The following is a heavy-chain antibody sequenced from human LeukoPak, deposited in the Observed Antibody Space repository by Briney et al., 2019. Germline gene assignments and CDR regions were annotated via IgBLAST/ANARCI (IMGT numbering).Heavy chain of an antibody. V-gene: IGHV3-30*02. D-gene: IGHD2-21*02. CDR1: GFTFSTYG. CDR2: IWYDGSNK. CDR3: AKEYEAYCGGDCYSHFQD. Sequence: GGSLRLSCVDTGFTFSTYGMAWVRQSPGKGLEWVAFIWYDGSNKYYVDSVKGRFTISRDNSKNTLYLQMNSLRVEDTAVYYCAKEYEAYCGGDCYSHFQDWGQGTLVTVSS. J-gene: IGHJ1*01.